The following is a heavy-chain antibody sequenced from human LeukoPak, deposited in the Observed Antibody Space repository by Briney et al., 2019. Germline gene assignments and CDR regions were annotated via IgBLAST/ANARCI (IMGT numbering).Heavy chain of an antibody. CDR1: GDSVSSNSAA. CDR3: ARGNSNYGDAFDI. J-gene: IGHJ3*02. V-gene: IGHV6-1*01. Sequence: SQTLSLTCVISGDSVSSNSAAWNWLRQSPSRGLEWLGRTYYRSKWYNDYAVSVKSRITINPDTSKNQFSLQLNSVTPEDTAVYYRARGNSNYGDAFDIWGQGTMVTVSS. CDR2: TYYRSKWYN. D-gene: IGHD4-11*01.